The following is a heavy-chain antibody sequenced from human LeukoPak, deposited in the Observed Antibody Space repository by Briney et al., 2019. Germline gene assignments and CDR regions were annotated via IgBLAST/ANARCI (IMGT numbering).Heavy chain of an antibody. CDR1: GFTFHNYG. D-gene: IGHD1-26*01. V-gene: IGHV3-20*04. J-gene: IGHJ4*02. CDR2: INWNGYSK. CDR3: TRAPNIGSYGPLDY. Sequence: GGSLRLSCAASGFTFHNYGMSWVRQAPGKGLEWVSGINWNGYSKGYVDSVRGRFTISRDDAKNSLHLQMNSLRAEDTALYFCTRAPNIGSYGPLDYWGPGTLVTVSS.